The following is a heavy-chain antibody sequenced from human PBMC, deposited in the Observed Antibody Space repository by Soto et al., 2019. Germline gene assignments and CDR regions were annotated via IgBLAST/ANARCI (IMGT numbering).Heavy chain of an antibody. Sequence: GGSLRLSCAASGFTFSSYGMHWVRQAPGKGLEWVAVIWYDGSNKYYADSVKGRFTISRDNSKNTLYLQMNSLRAEDTAVYYCARDINQNYFDYWGQGTLVTVSS. D-gene: IGHD3-10*01. V-gene: IGHV3-33*01. CDR2: IWYDGSNK. CDR1: GFTFSSYG. J-gene: IGHJ4*02. CDR3: ARDINQNYFDY.